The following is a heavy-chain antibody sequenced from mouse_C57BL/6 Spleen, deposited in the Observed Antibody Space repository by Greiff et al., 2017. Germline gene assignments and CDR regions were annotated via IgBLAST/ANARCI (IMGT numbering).Heavy chain of an antibody. D-gene: IGHD1-2*01. V-gene: IGHV2-2*01. CDR1: GFSLTSYG. CDR2: IWSGGST. CDR3: AIITTDYYSMDY. Sequence: VKLMESGPGLVQPSQSLSITCTVSGFSLTSYGVHWVRQSPGKGLEWLGVIWSGGSTDYNAAFISRLSISKDNSKSQVFFKMNSLQADDTARYYCAIITTDYYSMDYWGQGTSVTVSS. J-gene: IGHJ4*01.